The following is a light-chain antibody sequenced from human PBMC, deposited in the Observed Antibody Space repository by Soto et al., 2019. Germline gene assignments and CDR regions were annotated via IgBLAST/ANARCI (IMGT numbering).Light chain of an antibody. V-gene: IGKV3-15*01. CDR2: GAS. CDR3: QQYNNWPPIT. CDR1: QSVSSN. Sequence: EIRMTQSPSTLSVSTGERATLSCRASQSVSSNLAWYQQKPGQAPRLLIYGASTRATGIPARFSGSGSGTEFTLTISSLQSEDFAVYYCQQYNNWPPITFGQGTRLEIK. J-gene: IGKJ5*01.